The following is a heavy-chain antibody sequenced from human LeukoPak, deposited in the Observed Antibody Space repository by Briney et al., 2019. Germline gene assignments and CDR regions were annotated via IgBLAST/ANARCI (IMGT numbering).Heavy chain of an antibody. CDR2: IYYSGST. J-gene: IGHJ4*02. CDR1: GGSISSYY. V-gene: IGHV4-59*01. D-gene: IGHD6-6*01. Sequence: SETLSLTCTVSGGSISSYYWSWIRQPPGKGLEWIGYIYYSGSTNYNPSLKSRVTISVDTSKNQFSLKLSSVTAADTAVYYCARAISSSYPIDYWGQGTLVTVSS. CDR3: ARAISSSYPIDY.